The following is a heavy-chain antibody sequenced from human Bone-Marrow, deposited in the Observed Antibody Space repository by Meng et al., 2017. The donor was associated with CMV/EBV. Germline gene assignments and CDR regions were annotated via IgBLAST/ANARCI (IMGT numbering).Heavy chain of an antibody. D-gene: IGHD3-10*01. V-gene: IGHV1-18*04. J-gene: IGHJ6*02. CDR2: ISAYNGNT. CDR3: ARGPAGIWSAVYYYYYGMDV. CDR1: GYTFTGYY. Sequence: ASVKVSCKASGYTFTGYYMHWVRQAPGQGLEWMGWISAYNGNTNYAQKLQGRVTMTTDTSTSTAYMELRSLRSDDTAVYYCARGPAGIWSAVYYYYYGMDVCDQGTTITASS.